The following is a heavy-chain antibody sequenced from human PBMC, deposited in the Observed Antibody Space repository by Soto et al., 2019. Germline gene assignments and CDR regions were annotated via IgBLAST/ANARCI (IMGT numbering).Heavy chain of an antibody. J-gene: IGHJ6*04. CDR3: ARDSGYGDYEAFVDV. V-gene: IGHV1-18*01. CDR1: GYTFTSYG. CDR2: ISAYNGNT. Sequence: QVQLVQSGAEVKKPGASVKVSCKASGYTFTSYGISWVRQDPGQGLEWMGWISAYNGNTNYAQKLQGRVTMTTDTYTSTAYMELRSMTSDDTAVYYCARDSGYGDYEAFVDVWGEGTTVTVSS. D-gene: IGHD4-17*01.